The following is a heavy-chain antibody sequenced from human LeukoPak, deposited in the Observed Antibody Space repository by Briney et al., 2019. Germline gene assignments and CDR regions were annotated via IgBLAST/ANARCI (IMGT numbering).Heavy chain of an antibody. CDR2: ISAYNGNT. D-gene: IGHD3-9*01. V-gene: IGHV1-18*01. CDR3: ARLGERDILTGYYPDYYYYGMDV. Sequence: GASVKVSCKASGYTFTSYGISWVRQAPGQGLEWMGWISAYNGNTNYAQKLQGRVTMTTDTSTSTAYMELRSLRSDDTAVYYCARLGERDILTGYYPDYYYYGMDVWGQGTTVTVSS. CDR1: GYTFTSYG. J-gene: IGHJ6*02.